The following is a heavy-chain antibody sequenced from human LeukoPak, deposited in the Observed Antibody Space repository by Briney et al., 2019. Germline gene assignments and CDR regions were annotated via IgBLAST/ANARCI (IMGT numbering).Heavy chain of an antibody. J-gene: IGHJ6*03. CDR1: GGSISSSSYY. CDR3: ATTYSSSATWYYYYYMDV. D-gene: IGHD6-13*01. CDR2: IYYSGST. Sequence: SETLSLTCTVSGGSISSSSYYWGWIRQPPGKGREWIGSIYYSGSTYYNPSLKSRVTISVDTSKNQFSLKLSSVTAADTAVYYCATTYSSSATWYYYYYMDVWGKGTTVTVFS. V-gene: IGHV4-39*01.